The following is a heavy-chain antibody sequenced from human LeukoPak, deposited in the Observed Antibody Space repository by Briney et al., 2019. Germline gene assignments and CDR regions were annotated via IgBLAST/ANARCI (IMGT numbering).Heavy chain of an antibody. CDR3: VRLGRDGYTYGAAY. D-gene: IGHD5-24*01. CDR1: GYSFDDYG. V-gene: IGHV3-20*04. J-gene: IGHJ1*01. CDR2: INWNGGIT. Sequence: GGSLRLSCAVSGYSFDDYGMRWVRQVPGKGLEWVAGINWNGGITGYAASVKGRCTISRDNAKTALYLEMNSLRAEDTAFYYCVRLGRDGYTYGAAYWGQGTLVTVSS.